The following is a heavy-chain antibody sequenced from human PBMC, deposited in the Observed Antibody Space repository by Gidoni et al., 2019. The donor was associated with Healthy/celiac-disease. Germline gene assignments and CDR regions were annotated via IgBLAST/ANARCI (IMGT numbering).Heavy chain of an antibody. CDR1: GFTCSSYW. CDR3: ASHIVVVPAAIREDYFDY. CDR2: IKKDGSEK. Sequence: EVQLVESGGGLVQPGGSVRLSCAASGFTCSSYWMSWVRQAPGKGLEWVANIKKDGSEKYYVASVKGRFTISRDNAKNSLYLQMNSLRAEDTAVYYCASHIVVVPAAIREDYFDYWGQGTLVTVSS. D-gene: IGHD2-2*02. V-gene: IGHV3-7*03. J-gene: IGHJ4*02.